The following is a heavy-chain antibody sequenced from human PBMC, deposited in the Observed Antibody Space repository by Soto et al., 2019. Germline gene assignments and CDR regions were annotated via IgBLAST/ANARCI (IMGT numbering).Heavy chain of an antibody. CDR3: VREAYIGYGHAIDH. V-gene: IGHV4-59*01. Sequence: SDTLALTSAVSGVTISTYYCSLVRQPPGKGLEWIVYNYHSGTTNYNPSLKSRVTISVDTSKNQFSLRLTSVTAADTAIYYCVREAYIGYGHAIDHWGQGTLVTVSS. CDR1: GVTISTYY. CDR2: NYHSGTT. D-gene: IGHD5-12*01. J-gene: IGHJ4*02.